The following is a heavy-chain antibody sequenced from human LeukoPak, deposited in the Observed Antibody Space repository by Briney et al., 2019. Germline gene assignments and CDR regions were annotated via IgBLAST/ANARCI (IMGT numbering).Heavy chain of an antibody. CDR1: GGSISSSSYY. D-gene: IGHD3-22*01. CDR3: ATNAYYYDRSGLD. V-gene: IGHV4-39*07. CDR2: IYYSGST. Sequence: SETLSLTCTVSGGSISSSSYYWGWIRQPPGKGLEWIGSIYYSGSTYYNPSLKSRVTISVDTSKNQFSLRLSSVTAADTAVYYCATNAYYYDRSGLDWGQGTLVTVSS. J-gene: IGHJ4*02.